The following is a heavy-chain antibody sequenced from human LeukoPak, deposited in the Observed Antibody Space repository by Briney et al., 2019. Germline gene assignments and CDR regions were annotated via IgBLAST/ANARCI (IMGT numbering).Heavy chain of an antibody. CDR2: MYSRRS. CDR1: GASISSSC. Sequence: SESLSLTCTVSGASISSSCWSWIRQPAGKGLEWIGRMYSRRSSYTPSLKRRVSMSADTSKNQFSLKLTSVTATDTAVYYCARAYYYGGSCIYFDYWGQGALATLSS. CDR3: ARAYYYGGSCIYFDY. J-gene: IGHJ4*02. D-gene: IGHD3-22*01. V-gene: IGHV4-4*07.